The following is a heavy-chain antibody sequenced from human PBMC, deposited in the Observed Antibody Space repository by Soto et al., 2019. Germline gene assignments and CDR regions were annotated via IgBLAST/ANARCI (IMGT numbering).Heavy chain of an antibody. D-gene: IGHD5-18*01. CDR3: ARVGELYSYGPDY. V-gene: IGHV3-33*01. Sequence: QVQLVGSGGGVVQPGRSLRLSCAASGFTFSSYGMHWVRQAPGKGLEWVAVIWYDGSNKYYADSVKGRFTISRDNSKNTLYLQMNSLRAEDTAVYYCARVGELYSYGPDYWGQGTLVTVSS. CDR2: IWYDGSNK. CDR1: GFTFSSYG. J-gene: IGHJ4*02.